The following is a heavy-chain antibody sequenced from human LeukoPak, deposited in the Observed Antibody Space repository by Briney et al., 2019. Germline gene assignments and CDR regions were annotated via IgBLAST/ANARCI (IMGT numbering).Heavy chain of an antibody. CDR3: ARTFGYWDAFDP. J-gene: IGHJ5*02. V-gene: IGHV4-59*01. D-gene: IGHD2/OR15-2a*01. Sequence: PSETLSLTCTVSGGSISSYYWSWIRQPPGKGLEWIGYIYYSGSTNYNPSLKSRVTISVDTSKNQFSLKLSSVTAADTAVYYCARTFGYWDAFDPWGQGTLVTVSS. CDR1: GGSISSYY. CDR2: IYYSGST.